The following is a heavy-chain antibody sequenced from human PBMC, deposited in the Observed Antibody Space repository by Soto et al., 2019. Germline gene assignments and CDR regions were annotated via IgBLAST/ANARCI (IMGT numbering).Heavy chain of an antibody. J-gene: IGHJ3*02. V-gene: IGHV1-18*01. CDR3: ARGQIINMKEPKSAFDI. Sequence: ASVKVSCKASGYTFTSYGISWVRQAPGQGLEWMGWISAYNGNTNYAQKIQGRVTMTTDTSTSTAYMELRSLRSDDTAVYYCARGQIINMKEPKSAFDIWGQGTMVTVSS. CDR2: ISAYNGNT. D-gene: IGHD3-16*01. CDR1: GYTFTSYG.